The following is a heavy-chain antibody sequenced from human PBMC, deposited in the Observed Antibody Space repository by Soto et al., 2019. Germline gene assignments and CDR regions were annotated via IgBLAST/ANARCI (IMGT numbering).Heavy chain of an antibody. J-gene: IGHJ6*02. CDR1: GGTFSSYA. CDR2: IIPIFGTA. Sequence: QVQLVQSGAEVKKPGSSVKVSCKASGGTFSSYAISWVRQAPGQGLEWMGGIIPIFGTANYAQKFQGRVTITADESTSTAYMELSILRSEDTAVYYCARVRRPTVTTFYYYYGMDVWGQGTTVTVSS. CDR3: ARVRRPTVTTFYYYYGMDV. D-gene: IGHD4-17*01. V-gene: IGHV1-69*01.